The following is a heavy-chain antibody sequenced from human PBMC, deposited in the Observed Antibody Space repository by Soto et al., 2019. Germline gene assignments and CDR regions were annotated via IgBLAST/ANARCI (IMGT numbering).Heavy chain of an antibody. CDR2: IFHSGST. CDR3: ARDPFDCGDECSPNY. J-gene: IGHJ4*02. Sequence: SLTWGFAEFSIRSNNRWRWIHQHTGKGLEWIGEIFHSGSTYYNPSLKARVTISVDKSKNQFSLKLSSVTAADTAVYYCARDPFDCGDECSPNYWGQGTRVTVSS. V-gene: IGHV4-4*02. D-gene: IGHD2-21*01. CDR1: EFSIRSNNR.